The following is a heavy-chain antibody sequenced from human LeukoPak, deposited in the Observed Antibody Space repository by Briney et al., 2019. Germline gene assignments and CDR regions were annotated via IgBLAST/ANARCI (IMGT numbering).Heavy chain of an antibody. D-gene: IGHD3-10*01. V-gene: IGHV4-39*07. J-gene: IGHJ5*02. CDR1: GGSISSSSYY. CDR3: ARESNYHGSGTGWFDP. CDR2: IYYSGST. Sequence: SETLSLTCTVFGGSISSSSYYWGWIRQPPGKGLEWIGSIYYSGSTYYNPSLKSRVTISVDTSKNQFSLKLSSVTAADTAVYYCARESNYHGSGTGWFDPWGQGTLVTVSS.